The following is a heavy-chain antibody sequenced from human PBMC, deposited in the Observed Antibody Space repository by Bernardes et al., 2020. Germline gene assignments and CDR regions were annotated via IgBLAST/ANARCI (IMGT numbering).Heavy chain of an antibody. V-gene: IGHV3-43D*04. J-gene: IGHJ4*02. CDR2: ISWDGGST. CDR3: AKDIRGYSYGYIDY. Sequence: GGSLRLSCAASGFTFDDYAMHWVRQAPGKGLEWVSLISWDGGSTYYADSVKGRFTISRDNSKNSLYLQMNSLRAEDTALYYCAKDIRGYSYGYIDYWGQGTLVTVSS. D-gene: IGHD5-18*01. CDR1: GFTFDDYA.